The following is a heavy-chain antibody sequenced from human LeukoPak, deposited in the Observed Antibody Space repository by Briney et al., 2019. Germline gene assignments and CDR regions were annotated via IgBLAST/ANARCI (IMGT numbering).Heavy chain of an antibody. CDR2: INHSGST. Sequence: SETLSLTCAVYGGSFSGYYWSWIRQPPGKGLEWIGEINHSGSTNYNPPLKSRVTISVDTSKNQCSLKLSSVTAADTAVYYCASGIAAEMGYWGQGTLVTVSS. CDR1: GGSFSGYY. V-gene: IGHV4-34*01. D-gene: IGHD6-13*01. J-gene: IGHJ4*02. CDR3: ASGIAAEMGY.